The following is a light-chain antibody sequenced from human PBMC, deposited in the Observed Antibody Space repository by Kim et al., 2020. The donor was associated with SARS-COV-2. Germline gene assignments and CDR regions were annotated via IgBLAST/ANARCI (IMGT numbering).Light chain of an antibody. V-gene: IGLV3-1*01. CDR3: QTWDTNTAH. Sequence: SLSPGQTVSINCSGHNSCDKYPSWYQQKPCQSPVAVIYQDDKRPVWIPERFSGSNAGNTATLTISGTQAMDEADYYCQTWDTNTAHFGGGTQLTVL. CDR1: NSCDKY. J-gene: IGLJ2*01. CDR2: QDD.